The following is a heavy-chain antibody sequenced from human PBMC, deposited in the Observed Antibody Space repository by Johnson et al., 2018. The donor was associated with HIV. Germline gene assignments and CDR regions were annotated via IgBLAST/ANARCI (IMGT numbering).Heavy chain of an antibody. CDR3: ARDSYKWEITASDI. CDR1: GFTFSSYG. Sequence: MQLVESGGGVVQPGGSLRLSCVASGFTFSSYGMHWVRQAPGKGLEWVANIKQDASDKYYVDSVKGRFTISRDNAKNSLYLQMNRLRAEDTAVYSCARDSYKWEITASDIWGQGTMVTVSS. CDR2: IKQDASDK. V-gene: IGHV3-7*01. D-gene: IGHD1-26*01. J-gene: IGHJ3*02.